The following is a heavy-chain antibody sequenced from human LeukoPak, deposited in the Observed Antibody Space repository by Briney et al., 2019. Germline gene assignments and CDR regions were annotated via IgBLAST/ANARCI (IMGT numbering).Heavy chain of an antibody. J-gene: IGHJ4*02. CDR3: ARYGRYSSSFDF. CDR2: ISVYSDNT. Sequence: ASVKVSCKASGYTFANYGISWVRQAPGQGLEWMGWISVYSDNTNSAQKLQGRVTMTTDTSTSTAYMELRSLRSDDTAVYYCARYGRYSSSFDFWGQGTLVSVSS. CDR1: GYTFANYG. V-gene: IGHV1-18*01. D-gene: IGHD6-13*01.